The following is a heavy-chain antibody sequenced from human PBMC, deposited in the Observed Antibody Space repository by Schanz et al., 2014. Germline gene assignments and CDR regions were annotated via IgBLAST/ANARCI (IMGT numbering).Heavy chain of an antibody. J-gene: IGHJ4*02. D-gene: IGHD3-9*01. CDR1: GFTFSSYG. CDR3: AKRNHDMQSLPLDY. Sequence: VQLVESGGGVVQPGRSLRLSCAASGFTFSSYGMNWVRQAPGKGLEWVSIITGSGATYYADSVKGRFTISRDNSKNTLYLQMNSLSAEDTAVYYCAKRNHDMQSLPLDYWGQGTLVIVSS. CDR2: ITGSGAT. V-gene: IGHV3-23*04.